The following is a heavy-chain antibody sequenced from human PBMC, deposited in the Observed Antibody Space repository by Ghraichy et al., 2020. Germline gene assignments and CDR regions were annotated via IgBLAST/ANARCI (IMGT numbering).Heavy chain of an antibody. CDR1: GGSFSGYY. Sequence: SETLSLTCAVYGGSFSGYYWSWIRQPPGKGLEWIGEINHSGSTNYNPSLKSRVTISVDTSKNQFSLKLSSVTAADTAVYYCARVRYSYGYRAGVDYWGQGTLVTVSS. CDR3: ARVRYSYGYRAGVDY. D-gene: IGHD5-18*01. V-gene: IGHV4-34*01. J-gene: IGHJ4*02. CDR2: INHSGST.